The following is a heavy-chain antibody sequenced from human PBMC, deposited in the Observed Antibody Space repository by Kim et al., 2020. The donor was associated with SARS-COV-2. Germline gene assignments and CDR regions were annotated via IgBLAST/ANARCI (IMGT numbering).Heavy chain of an antibody. CDR1: GFTFSDYY. CDR2: ISSSSSYT. J-gene: IGHJ4*02. D-gene: IGHD6-13*01. Sequence: GGSLRPSCAASGFTFSDYYMSWIRQAPGKGLEWVSYISSSSSYTNYADSVKGRFTISRDNAKNSLYLQMNSLRVEDMAVYYCARVREGGSSWYYFDYWGQGTLVTVSS. V-gene: IGHV3-11*05. CDR3: ARVREGGSSWYYFDY.